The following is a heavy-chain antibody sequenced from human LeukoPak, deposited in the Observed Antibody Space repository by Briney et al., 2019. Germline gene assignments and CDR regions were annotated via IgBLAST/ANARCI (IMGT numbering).Heavy chain of an antibody. V-gene: IGHV3-23*01. CDR3: AKEPREYCSSSSCPNWLDP. Sequence: PVGCLRVSSAEPGFTLCNYAMCCVCPAPGKALGWGSAVCASGGTTYNADSVKGRFTISRDNSKNTLHLQMNSLRAEDTAVYHCAKEPREYCSSSSCPNWLDPWGQGTLVTVSS. CDR1: GFTLCNYA. J-gene: IGHJ5*02. D-gene: IGHD2-15*01. CDR2: VCASGGTT.